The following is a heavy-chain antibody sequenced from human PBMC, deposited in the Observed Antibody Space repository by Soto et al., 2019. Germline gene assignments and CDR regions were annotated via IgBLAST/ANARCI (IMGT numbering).Heavy chain of an antibody. CDR3: AKPEYCSSTSCYLLGAFDI. D-gene: IGHD2-2*01. Sequence: GGSLRLSGAASGFTFSSYAMSWVRQAPGKGLEWVSAISGSGGSTYYADSVKGRFTISRDNSKNTLYLQMNSLRAEDTAVYYCAKPEYCSSTSCYLLGAFDIWGQGTMVTVSS. J-gene: IGHJ3*02. CDR1: GFTFSSYA. CDR2: ISGSGGST. V-gene: IGHV3-23*01.